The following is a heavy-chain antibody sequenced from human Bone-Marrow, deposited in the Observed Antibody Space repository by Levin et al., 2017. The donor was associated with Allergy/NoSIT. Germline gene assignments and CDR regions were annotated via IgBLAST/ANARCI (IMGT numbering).Heavy chain of an antibody. CDR2: IYHSGST. CDR1: GGSISSSNW. V-gene: IGHV4-4*02. D-gene: IGHD6-13*01. CDR3: AREIADLAAAAYYFDY. J-gene: IGHJ4*02. Sequence: SETLSLTCAVSGGSISSSNWWSWVRQPPGKGLEWIGEIYHSGSTNYNPSLKSRVTISVDKSKNQFSLKLSSVTAADTAVYYCAREIADLAAAAYYFDYWGQGTLVTVSS.